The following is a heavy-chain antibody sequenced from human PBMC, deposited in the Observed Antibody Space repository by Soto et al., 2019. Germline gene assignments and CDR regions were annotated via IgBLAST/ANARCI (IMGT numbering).Heavy chain of an antibody. D-gene: IGHD3-9*01. CDR2: IYWDDSK. Sequence: QITLKESGPTLVRPTQTLTLTCAFSGFSLSTSGVGVGWIRQPPGKALEWLAVIYWDDSKHYSPSLRSRLTITKDNSKNQVVLTMTNMDPMDTCTYYCAHKGPEDWPLDYWGQGTLVTVSS. J-gene: IGHJ4*02. CDR3: AHKGPEDWPLDY. CDR1: GFSLSTSGVG. V-gene: IGHV2-5*02.